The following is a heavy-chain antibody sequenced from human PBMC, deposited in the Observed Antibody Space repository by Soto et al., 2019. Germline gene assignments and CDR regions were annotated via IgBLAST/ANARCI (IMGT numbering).Heavy chain of an antibody. J-gene: IGHJ6*02. CDR2: IYPGDSDT. CDR1: GYSFTSYW. Sequence: PGESLKISCKGSGYSFTSYWIGWVRQMPGNGLEWMGIIYPGDSDTRYSPSFQGQVTISADKSISTAYLQWSSLKASDTAMYYCVRHEVIATGYYYGMDVWGQGTTVTVSS. V-gene: IGHV5-51*01. CDR3: VRHEVIATGYYYGMDV. D-gene: IGHD2-21*01.